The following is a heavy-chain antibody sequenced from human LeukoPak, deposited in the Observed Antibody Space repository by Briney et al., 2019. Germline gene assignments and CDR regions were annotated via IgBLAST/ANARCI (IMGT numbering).Heavy chain of an antibody. D-gene: IGHD3-10*01. CDR2: ISGSGGST. CDR1: GFTFSSYA. V-gene: IGHV3-23*01. Sequence: GGSLRLSCAASGFTFSSYAMSWVRQAPGKGLEWVSAISGSGGSTYYADSVKGRFTISRDNSKNTLYLQMNSLRAEDTAVYYCAKDHYKLSVVANDAFDIWGQGTMVTVSS. J-gene: IGHJ3*02. CDR3: AKDHYKLSVVANDAFDI.